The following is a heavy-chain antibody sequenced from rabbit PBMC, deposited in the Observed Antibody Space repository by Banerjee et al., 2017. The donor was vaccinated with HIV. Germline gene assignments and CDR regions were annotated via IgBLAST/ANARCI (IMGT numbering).Heavy chain of an antibody. CDR1: GFSLSSGND. D-gene: IGHD8-1*01. CDR2: IYTGSGNT. CDR3: ARDSSYVGAGYDL. V-gene: IGHV1S45*01. Sequence: QEQLEESGGDLVKPGASLTLTCTASGFSLSSGNDMCWVRQAPGKGLEWIACIYTGSGNTAYASWAKGRFTISKTSSTTVTLQMTSLTVADTATYFCARDSSYVGAGYDLWGQGTLVTVS. J-gene: IGHJ4*01.